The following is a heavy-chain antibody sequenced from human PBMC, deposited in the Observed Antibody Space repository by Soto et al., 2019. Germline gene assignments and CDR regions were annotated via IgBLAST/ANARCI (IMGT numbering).Heavy chain of an antibody. J-gene: IGHJ6*02. CDR3: TKDNGDGVDFWSGSPYHNYYGLDV. D-gene: IGHD3-3*01. V-gene: IGHV3-9*01. CDR2: ISWTGGPI. Sequence: EVQLVESGGGLVQPGRSLRLSCAASGFNFNDYGMHWVRQVPGKGLEWVSGISWTGGPIGYSDSVQGRFTISRDNAKNSLYLQMNSLRAEDTALYYCTKDNGDGVDFWSGSPYHNYYGLDVWGQGTTVTVSS. CDR1: GFNFNDYG.